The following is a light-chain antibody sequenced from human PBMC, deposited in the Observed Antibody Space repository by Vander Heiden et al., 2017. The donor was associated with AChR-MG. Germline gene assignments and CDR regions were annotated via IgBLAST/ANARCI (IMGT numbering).Light chain of an antibody. J-gene: IGKJ5*01. Sequence: DIQLTQSPSSLSAYVGDRVTIACQASQDISNYLNWYQQKPGKAPNLLIFDASNLETGVPSRFSGGGSGTDFTFTISSLQPEDIATYYCQQDYTLPITFGQGTRLDIK. CDR3: QQDYTLPIT. V-gene: IGKV1-33*01. CDR1: QDISNY. CDR2: DAS.